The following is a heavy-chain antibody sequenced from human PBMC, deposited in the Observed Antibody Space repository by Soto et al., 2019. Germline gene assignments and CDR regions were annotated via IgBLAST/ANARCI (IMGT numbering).Heavy chain of an antibody. Sequence: SETLSLTCTVSGGSMNSHDYYWSWIRQPPGKGLEWIGYIHNSGSTYYNPSLKSRLTISSDMSKNQFSLRLNSVTAADTALYFCARGEVRGPFDIWSQGTKVTVSS. V-gene: IGHV4-30-4*01. D-gene: IGHD3-10*01. CDR3: ARGEVRGPFDI. CDR1: GGSMNSHDYY. CDR2: IHNSGST. J-gene: IGHJ3*02.